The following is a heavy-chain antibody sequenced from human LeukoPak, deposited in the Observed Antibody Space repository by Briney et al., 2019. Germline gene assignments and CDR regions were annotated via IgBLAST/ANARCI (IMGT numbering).Heavy chain of an antibody. CDR1: GFTFSSYA. CDR2: ISGSGGST. CDR3: ATGIAVAGYFDH. V-gene: IGHV3-23*01. J-gene: IGHJ4*02. D-gene: IGHD6-19*01. Sequence: GGSLRLSCAASGFTFSSYAMSWVRQAPGKGLEWVSAISGSGGSTYYADSVKGRFTISRDNSKNTLYLQMNSLRAEDTAVYYCATGIAVAGYFDHWGQGTLVTVSS.